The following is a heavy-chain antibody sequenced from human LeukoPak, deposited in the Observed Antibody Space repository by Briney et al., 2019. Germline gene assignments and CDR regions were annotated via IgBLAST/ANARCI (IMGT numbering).Heavy chain of an antibody. CDR2: IWYDGSNK. D-gene: IGHD2-2*01. Sequence: GGSLRLSCAASGFTFSSYGMHWVRQAPGKGLEWVAVIWYDGSNKYYADSVKGRFTISRDNPKNTLYLQMNSLRAEDTAVYYCAREAYCSSTSCYNWFDPWGQGTLVTVSS. V-gene: IGHV3-33*01. CDR1: GFTFSSYG. CDR3: AREAYCSSTSCYNWFDP. J-gene: IGHJ5*02.